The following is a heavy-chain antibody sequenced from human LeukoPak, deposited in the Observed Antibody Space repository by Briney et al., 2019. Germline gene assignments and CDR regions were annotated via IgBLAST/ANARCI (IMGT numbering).Heavy chain of an antibody. V-gene: IGHV4-39*07. J-gene: IGHJ4*02. CDR1: GGSISSYY. Sequence: SETLSLTCTVSGGSISSYYWGWVRQPPGKGLEWIGSMHNTMSTYYNPSLKSRVTMSIDRSTNKFSLKLSSVTVADTAVYYCARGSLKPHYFDYWGQGTLVTVSS. CDR2: MHNTMST. CDR3: ARGSLKPHYFDY.